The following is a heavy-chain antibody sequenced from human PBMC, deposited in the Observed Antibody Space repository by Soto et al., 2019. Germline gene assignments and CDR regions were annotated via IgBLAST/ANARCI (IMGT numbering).Heavy chain of an antibody. CDR1: GFIFSDYY. V-gene: IGHV3-11*06. Sequence: QVQLVESGGGLVQPGGSPRLSCAASGFIFSDYYMSWIRQAPGKGLECVSYISSSSSYRNYADSVKGRFTISRDNAKNSLYLQMNSLRAEDTAVYYCARAASGFLTDYWGQGTLVTVSS. J-gene: IGHJ4*02. D-gene: IGHD3-9*01. CDR2: ISSSSSYR. CDR3: ARAASGFLTDY.